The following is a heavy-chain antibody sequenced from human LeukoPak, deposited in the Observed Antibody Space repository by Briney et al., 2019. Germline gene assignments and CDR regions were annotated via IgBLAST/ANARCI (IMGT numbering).Heavy chain of an antibody. CDR3: ARLSGYSSGHYYSDY. CDR2: IYDSGST. J-gene: IGHJ4*02. D-gene: IGHD3-22*01. Sequence: SETLSLTCTVSGGSIRSSYYYWGWIRQPPGKGLEWIGSIYDSGSTYYNPSLKSRVTISVDTSKSQFSLKLNSVTAADTAVYYCARLSGYSSGHYYSDYWGQGTLVTVSS. V-gene: IGHV4-39*01. CDR1: GGSIRSSYYY.